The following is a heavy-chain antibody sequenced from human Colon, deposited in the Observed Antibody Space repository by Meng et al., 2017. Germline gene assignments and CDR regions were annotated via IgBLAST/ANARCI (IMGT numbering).Heavy chain of an antibody. D-gene: IGHD3-22*01. J-gene: IGHJ5*02. V-gene: IGHV4-31*03. CDR2: IYYSGTT. CDR3: ARAPSYYYDSSGYYGNFFDP. Sequence: SETLSLTCTVSGGSFGSGGYYWSWIRQHPGKGLEWIGYIYYSGTTYYNPSLKSRVTISVDTSKNQFSLKLSSVTAADTAVYYCARAPSYYYDSSGYYGNFFDPWGQGTLVTGYS. CDR1: GGSFGSGGYY.